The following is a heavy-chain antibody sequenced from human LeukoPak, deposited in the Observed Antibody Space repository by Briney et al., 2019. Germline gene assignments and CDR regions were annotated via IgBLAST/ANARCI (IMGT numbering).Heavy chain of an antibody. V-gene: IGHV3-21*01. CDR3: ARGGRGMASQT. D-gene: IGHD5-24*01. CDR1: GFTFNSYN. J-gene: IGHJ5*02. Sequence: GSLRLSCAASGFTFNSYNMNWVRQAPGKGLGWVSSISSDSDYIYYADSVKGRFTIPRDNAKNSLYLQMNSLRAEDTAVYYCARGGRGMASQTWGQGTLVTVSS. CDR2: ISSDSDYI.